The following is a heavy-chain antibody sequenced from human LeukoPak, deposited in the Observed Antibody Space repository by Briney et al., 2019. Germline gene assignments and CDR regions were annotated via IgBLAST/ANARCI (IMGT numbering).Heavy chain of an antibody. CDR2: IIPIFGTA. J-gene: IGHJ3*02. CDR1: GGTFSSYA. Sequence: ASVKVSCKASGGTFSSYAISWVRQAPGQGLEWMGGIIPIFGTANYAQKFQGRVTITADESTSTAYMELSSLRSEDTAVYYCARVSLGNWYYYDSSGWAFDIWGQGTMVTVSS. D-gene: IGHD3-22*01. V-gene: IGHV1-69*13. CDR3: ARVSLGNWYYYDSSGWAFDI.